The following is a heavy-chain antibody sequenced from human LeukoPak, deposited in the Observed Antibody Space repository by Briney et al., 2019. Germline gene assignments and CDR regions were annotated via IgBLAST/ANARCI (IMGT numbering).Heavy chain of an antibody. CDR1: GFTFSSYA. D-gene: IGHD3-10*01. CDR3: AKDLRGRVAPGAFDI. V-gene: IGHV3-23*01. Sequence: GGSLRLSCAASGFTFSSYAMSWVRQAPGKGLEWVSAISGSGGSTYYADSVKGRFTISRDNSKNTLYLQMNSLRAKDTAVYYCAKDLRGRVAPGAFDIWGQGTMVPVSS. CDR2: ISGSGGST. J-gene: IGHJ3*02.